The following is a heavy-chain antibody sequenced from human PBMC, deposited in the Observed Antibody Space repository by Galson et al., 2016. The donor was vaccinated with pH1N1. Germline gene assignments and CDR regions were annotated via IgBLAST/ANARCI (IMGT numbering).Heavy chain of an antibody. J-gene: IGHJ4*02. V-gene: IGHV4-39*01. D-gene: IGHD3-3*02. Sequence: SETLSLTCSVSGGSITDSSFYWGWIRQPPGKGLEWIGSIYYSGNTYYSPSLKSRITISIDTSTNQFSLKVSSVTAADTAIYYCVRHLARPESGIRNDPFDSWAQGTLVTVSS. CDR2: IYYSGNT. CDR3: VRHLARPESGIRNDPFDS. CDR1: GGSITDSSFY.